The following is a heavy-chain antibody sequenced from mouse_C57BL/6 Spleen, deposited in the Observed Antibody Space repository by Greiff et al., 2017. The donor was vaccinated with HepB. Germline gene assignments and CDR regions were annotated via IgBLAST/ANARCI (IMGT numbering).Heavy chain of an antibody. Sequence: QVQLQQPGTELVKPGASVKLSCKASGYTFTSYWMHWVKQRPGQGLEWIGNINPSNGGTNYNEKFKSKATLTVDKSSSTAYIQLISLTSEDSAVYYCARGIDTTVVAGRFDYWGQGTTLTVSS. CDR1: GYTFTSYW. V-gene: IGHV1-53*01. D-gene: IGHD1-1*01. CDR3: ARGIDTTVVAGRFDY. J-gene: IGHJ2*01. CDR2: INPSNGGT.